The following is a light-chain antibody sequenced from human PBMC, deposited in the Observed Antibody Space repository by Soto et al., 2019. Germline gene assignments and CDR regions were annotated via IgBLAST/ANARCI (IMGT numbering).Light chain of an antibody. V-gene: IGLV2-8*01. CDR2: EVT. CDR1: SSDVGAYKY. J-gene: IGLJ2*01. CDR3: SSYTSSSTVV. Sequence: QSALTQPPSASGSPGQSVTISCTGTSSDVGAYKYVSWYQQYPGKAPKLMIYEVTKRPSGVPDRFSGSKSGNTASLTASGLQAEDEADYYCSSYTSSSTVVFGGGTQLTVL.